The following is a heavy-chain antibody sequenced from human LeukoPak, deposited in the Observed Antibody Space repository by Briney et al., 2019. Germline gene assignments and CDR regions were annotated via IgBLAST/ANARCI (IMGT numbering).Heavy chain of an antibody. CDR1: GFTVSSNY. J-gene: IGHJ4*02. V-gene: IGHV3-53*01. Sequence: PGGSLRLSCAASGFTVSSNYMSWVRQAPGKGLEWVSVIYSGGSTYYADSVKGRFTISRDNSKNTLYLQMNSLRAEDTAVYYCARTSGYSYGHHFDYWGQGTLVTVSS. D-gene: IGHD5-18*01. CDR2: IYSGGST. CDR3: ARTSGYSYGHHFDY.